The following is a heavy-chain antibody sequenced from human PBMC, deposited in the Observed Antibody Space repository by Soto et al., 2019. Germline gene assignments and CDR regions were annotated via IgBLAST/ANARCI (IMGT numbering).Heavy chain of an antibody. CDR1: GFTFSSYG. CDR3: AKGSAGYNGGIDY. J-gene: IGHJ4*02. D-gene: IGHD3-16*01. Sequence: PGGSLRLSCAASGFTFSSYGIHWVRQAPGKGLEWVAVISYDGSNEYYSDSVKGRFTISRDNSKNTLYLQMNSLRVEDTAVYYCAKGSAGYNGGIDYWGQGTLVTVSS. CDR2: ISYDGSNE. V-gene: IGHV3-30*18.